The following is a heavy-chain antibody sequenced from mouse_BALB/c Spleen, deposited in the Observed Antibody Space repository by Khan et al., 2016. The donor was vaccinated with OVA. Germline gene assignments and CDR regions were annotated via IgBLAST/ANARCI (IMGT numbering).Heavy chain of an antibody. D-gene: IGHD2-4*01. J-gene: IGHJ3*01. CDR3: ARHETTMILFAY. Sequence: EVELVESGGDLVKPGGSLKLSCAASGFTFSSYGMSWVRQTPDKRLEWVATISSGGSHTYYPDSVKRRFTISRDNAKNTLYLQMSSLKSEDTAMYYCARHETTMILFAYWGQGTLVTVSA. V-gene: IGHV5-6*01. CDR2: ISSGGSHT. CDR1: GFTFSSYG.